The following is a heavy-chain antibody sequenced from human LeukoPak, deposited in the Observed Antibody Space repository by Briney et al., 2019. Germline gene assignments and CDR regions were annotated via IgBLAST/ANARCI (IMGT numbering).Heavy chain of an antibody. CDR1: GGSNSSYY. V-gene: IGHV4-59*01. CDR2: IYYSGST. J-gene: IGHJ6*03. D-gene: IGHD1-26*01. CDR3: ARVSGSYDYYYMDV. Sequence: KPSETLSLTCTVSGGSNSSYYWSWIRQPPGRGLEWIGYIYYSGSTNYNPSLKSRVTISVDTSKNQFSLKLSSVTAADTAVYYCARVSGSYDYYYMDVWGKGTTVTVSS.